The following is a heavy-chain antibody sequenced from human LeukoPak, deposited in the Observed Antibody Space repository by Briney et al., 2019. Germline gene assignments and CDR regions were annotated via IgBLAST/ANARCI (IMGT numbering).Heavy chain of an antibody. V-gene: IGHV3-15*01. CDR3: TTRRQDGW. CDR1: GFTFSDAW. Sequence: EGSLRLSCVGSGFTFSDAWMSWVRQAPGKGLEWVGRIKSKSDGGTIDYAAPVKGRFTISRDDSRNTLYLQMNSLKTEDTAVYYCTTRRQDGWWGQGTLVTVS. J-gene: IGHJ4*02. D-gene: IGHD2-15*01. CDR2: IKSKSDGGTI.